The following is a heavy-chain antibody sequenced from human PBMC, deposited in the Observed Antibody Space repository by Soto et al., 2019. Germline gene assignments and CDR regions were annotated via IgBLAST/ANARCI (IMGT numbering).Heavy chain of an antibody. V-gene: IGHV3-23*01. CDR1: GFTFSNYA. Sequence: EVQLLESGGGLVQPGGSLRLSCAASGFTFSNYAMNWVRQAPGKGLEWVSGVSGTGGSTYYADSVKGRFTIFRDNSKNRLDLQMNSLRADDTAVYYCTKEGRSWYVYWGQGTLVTVSS. CDR2: VSGTGGST. D-gene: IGHD6-13*01. CDR3: TKEGRSWYVY. J-gene: IGHJ4*02.